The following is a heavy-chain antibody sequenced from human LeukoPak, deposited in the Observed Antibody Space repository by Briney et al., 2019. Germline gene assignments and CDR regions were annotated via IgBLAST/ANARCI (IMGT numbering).Heavy chain of an antibody. D-gene: IGHD6-13*01. Sequence: SETLSLTCAVYGGSFSGYYWSWIRQPPGKGLEWIGEINHSGSTNYNPSLKSRVTISVDTSKNQFSLKLSSVTAADTAVYYRARGREIAAAGTGNWFDPWGQGTLVTVSS. CDR1: GGSFSGYY. J-gene: IGHJ5*02. CDR3: ARGREIAAAGTGNWFDP. CDR2: INHSGST. V-gene: IGHV4-34*01.